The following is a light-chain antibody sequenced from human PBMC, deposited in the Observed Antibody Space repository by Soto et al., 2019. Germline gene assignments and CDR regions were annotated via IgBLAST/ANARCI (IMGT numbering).Light chain of an antibody. CDR3: QQYNTYPLT. Sequence: DIQMTQSPSTLSASVGDRVTITCRASQSISTWLAWYQQKPGKAPKLLLYKAPSLEGGVPSRFGGSGSGTLFNITISSLHPDDLATYYYQQYNTYPLTVGGGTTVDIK. V-gene: IGKV1-5*03. J-gene: IGKJ4*01. CDR1: QSISTW. CDR2: KAP.